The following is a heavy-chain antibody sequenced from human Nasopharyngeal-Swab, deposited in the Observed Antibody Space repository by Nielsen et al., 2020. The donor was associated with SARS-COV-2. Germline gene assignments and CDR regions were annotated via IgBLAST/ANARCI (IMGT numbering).Heavy chain of an antibody. CDR1: GYTFTSYD. V-gene: IGHV1-8*01. CDR3: ARGGVPGYYYYYYYMDV. CDR2: MNPNRGNT. J-gene: IGHJ6*03. D-gene: IGHD3-10*01. Sequence: ASVKVSCKASGYTFTSYDINWVRQATGQGLEWMGWMNPNRGNTGYAQKFQGRVTMTRNTSISTAYMELSSLRSEDTAVYYCARGGVPGYYYYYYYMDVWGKGTTVTVSS.